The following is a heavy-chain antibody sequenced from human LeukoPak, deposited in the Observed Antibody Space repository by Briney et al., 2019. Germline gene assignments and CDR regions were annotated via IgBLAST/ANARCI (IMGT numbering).Heavy chain of an antibody. CDR2: TYYRSKWYN. CDR1: GDSVSSNSAA. V-gene: IGHV6-1*01. J-gene: IGHJ4*02. Sequence: SQTLSLTCAISGDSVSSNSAAWNWLRQSPSRGLEWLGRTYYRSKWYNDYAVSVKSRISINPDPSKNQFSLQLNSVTPEDTAVYYCAKGGGYASFDSWGQGTLVTVSS. CDR3: AKGGGYASFDS. D-gene: IGHD5-12*01.